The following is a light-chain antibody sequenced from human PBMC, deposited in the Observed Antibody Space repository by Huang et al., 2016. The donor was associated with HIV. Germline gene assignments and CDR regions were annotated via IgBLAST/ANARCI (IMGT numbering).Light chain of an antibody. Sequence: IVLTQSPATLSWNPGERVTLSCRASQSVGNYIAWYQQHPGQSPKLLIYDTSTRATGTPVRFSGSGSGTDFTLTISSLESEDFAVYYCQQRSSGVTFGGGTKV. CDR1: QSVGNY. J-gene: IGKJ4*01. CDR2: DTS. CDR3: QQRSSGVT. V-gene: IGKV3-11*01.